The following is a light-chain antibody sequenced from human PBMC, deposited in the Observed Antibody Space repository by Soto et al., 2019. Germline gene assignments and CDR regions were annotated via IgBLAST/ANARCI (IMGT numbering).Light chain of an antibody. CDR3: CSYAGRSTFYV. V-gene: IGLV2-23*01. J-gene: IGLJ1*01. Sequence: QSVLTQPASVSGSPGQSTTISCTGTSSDVGSYNLVSWYQQHPGKAPKLMIYEGSKRPSGVSNRFSGSKSGNTASLTISGLQAEDEADYYCCSYAGRSTFYVFGTGTKVTVL. CDR2: EGS. CDR1: SSDVGSYNL.